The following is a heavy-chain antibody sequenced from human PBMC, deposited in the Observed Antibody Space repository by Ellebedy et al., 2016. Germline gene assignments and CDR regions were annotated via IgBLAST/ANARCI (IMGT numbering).Heavy chain of an antibody. V-gene: IGHV3-23*01. Sequence: GESLKISCAASGFTFSSYTMSWVRQAPGMGLEWVSAINPSSETNYADSVKGRFTLSRDNSRNTLYLQMNSLRAEDTALYYCAKAAFYTGTYIPFDYWGQGALVTISS. CDR1: GFTFSSYT. CDR3: AKAAFYTGTYIPFDY. J-gene: IGHJ4*02. D-gene: IGHD1-26*01. CDR2: INPSSET.